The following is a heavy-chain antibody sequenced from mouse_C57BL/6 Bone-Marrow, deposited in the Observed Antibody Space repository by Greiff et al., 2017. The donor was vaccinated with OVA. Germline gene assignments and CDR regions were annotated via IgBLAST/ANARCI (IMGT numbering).Heavy chain of an antibody. CDR1: GYTFTDHY. J-gene: IGHJ2*01. V-gene: IGHV1-76*01. D-gene: IGHD2-3*01. CDR2: IYPGSGNT. CDR3: ASDDGYFFEY. Sequence: QVQLQQSGAEVVRPGASVKLSCKASGYTFTDHYINWVKQRPGQGLEWIARIYPGSGNTYYNEKFKGKATLTAEKSSNTAYMQLSSLTSEDSAVYFCASDDGYFFEYWGQGTTLTVSS.